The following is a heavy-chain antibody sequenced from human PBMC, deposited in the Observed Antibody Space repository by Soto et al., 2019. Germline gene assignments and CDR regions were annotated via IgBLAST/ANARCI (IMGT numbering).Heavy chain of an antibody. D-gene: IGHD5-12*01. CDR1: GFTFSSYA. J-gene: IGHJ3*02. CDR2: ISGSGGST. CDR3: SKDLSGYDAFYI. Sequence: GGSLRLSCAASGFTFSSYAMSWVRQAPGKGLEWVSAISGSGGSTYYADSVKGRFTISRDNSKNTLYLQMNSLRAEDTAVYYFSKDLSGYDAFYIWGQGTMVPVSS. V-gene: IGHV3-23*01.